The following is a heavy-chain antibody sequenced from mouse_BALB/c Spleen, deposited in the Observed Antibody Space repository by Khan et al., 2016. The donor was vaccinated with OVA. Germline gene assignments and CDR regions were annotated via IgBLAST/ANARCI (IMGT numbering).Heavy chain of an antibody. D-gene: IGHD1-1*01. CDR3: ARLAYYYDSEGFAY. Sequence: EVQRVESGGDLVKPGGSLKLSCAASGFTFSTYGMSWVRQTPDKRLEWVATVSTGGGYTYYPDSLKGRFTISRDNAKNTLYLQMSSLKSEDTAMFYCARLAYYYDSEGFAYWGQGTLVTVSA. V-gene: IGHV5-6*01. CDR2: VSTGGGYT. CDR1: GFTFSTYG. J-gene: IGHJ3*01.